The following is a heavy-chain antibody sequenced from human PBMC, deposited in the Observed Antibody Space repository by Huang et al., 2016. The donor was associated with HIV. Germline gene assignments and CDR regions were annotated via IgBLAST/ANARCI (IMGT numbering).Heavy chain of an antibody. V-gene: IGHV1-8*03. CDR2: MNPNSGNT. J-gene: IGHJ4*02. D-gene: IGHD3-22*01. CDR1: GYTFTNYD. Sequence: QVQLVQSGAEVKKPGASVRVSCRSSGYTFTNYDINWVRQATGQGLEWMGWMNPNSGNTVFAQKFQGRVTIIMNTSISTAYMELSSLRSEDTAVYYCARARGYYYGSGGYYSRYYFDYWGQGTLVTVSS. CDR3: ARARGYYYGSGGYYSRYYFDY.